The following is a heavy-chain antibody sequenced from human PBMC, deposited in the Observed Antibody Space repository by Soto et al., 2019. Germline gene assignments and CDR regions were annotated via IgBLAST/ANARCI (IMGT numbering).Heavy chain of an antibody. J-gene: IGHJ4*02. CDR1: GYTFTGYY. CDR2: NNHNSGGT. V-gene: IGHV1-2*02. CDR3: AREGRIGY. Sequence: QVQLVQSGAEVKKPGASVKVSCKASGYTFTGYYMNWVRQAPGQELEWMGWNNHNSGGTNYAQKVKGRVTTTRHTSISTAYMERSRLRSDDTAVNYCAREGRIGYWGQGTLVTVSS. D-gene: IGHD6-25*01.